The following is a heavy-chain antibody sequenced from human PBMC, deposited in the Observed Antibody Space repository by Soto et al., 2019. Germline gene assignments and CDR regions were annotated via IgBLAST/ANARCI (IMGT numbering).Heavy chain of an antibody. CDR1: GFSIMTGYY. CDR2: IYHSGTT. J-gene: IGHJ4*02. V-gene: IGHV4-38-2*01. Sequence: SGTLSLTCDVSGFSIMTGYYWGWIRQPPGKGLEWIGAIYHSGTTYFNPSLKSRVTMSVDTSKNHFSLRLTSVAATDTAVYYCARGMNPQDYWGQGTLVTVSS. CDR3: ARGMNPQDY.